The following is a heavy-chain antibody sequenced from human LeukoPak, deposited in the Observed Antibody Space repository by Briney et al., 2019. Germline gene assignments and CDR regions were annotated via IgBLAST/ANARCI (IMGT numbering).Heavy chain of an antibody. J-gene: IGHJ4*02. Sequence: SETLSLTRFVSGSISSYYWTWIRQPPGKGLEWIGHSYFTGNPNYNPSLKSRVTISVDPPKNQFSLNLTSVTAADTAVYYCAGLRSTVAWASFDYWGQGILVSVSS. V-gene: IGHV4-59*08. CDR3: AGLRSTVAWASFDY. D-gene: IGHD4-23*01. CDR1: GSISSYY. CDR2: SYFTGNP.